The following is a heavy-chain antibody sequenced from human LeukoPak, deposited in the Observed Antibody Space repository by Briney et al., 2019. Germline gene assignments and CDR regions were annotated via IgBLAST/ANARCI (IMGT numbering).Heavy chain of an antibody. CDR3: AKPFVDTAMVSDY. V-gene: IGHV3-23*01. CDR2: ISGSGGST. Sequence: GGSLRLTCAASGFTFSSYAMGWVRQAPVKGLEWVSGISGSGGSTYYADSVKGRFTISRDNSKNTLYLQMNSLRAEDTAVYYCAKPFVDTAMVSDYWGQGTLVTVSS. D-gene: IGHD5-18*01. CDR1: GFTFSSYA. J-gene: IGHJ4*02.